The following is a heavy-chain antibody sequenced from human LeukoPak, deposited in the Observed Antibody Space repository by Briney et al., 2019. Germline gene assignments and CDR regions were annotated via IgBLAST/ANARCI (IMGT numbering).Heavy chain of an antibody. CDR2: IYYSGST. D-gene: IGHD2-15*01. J-gene: IGHJ4*02. CDR1: GGSISSSSYY. CDR3: ASPSWAVAGAYFDY. V-gene: IGHV4-39*07. Sequence: TPSETLSLTCTVSGGSISSSSYYWGWIRQPPGKGLEWIGSIYYSGSTYYNPSLKSRVTISVDTSKNQFSLKLSSVTAADTAVYYCASPSWAVAGAYFDYWGQGTLVTVSS.